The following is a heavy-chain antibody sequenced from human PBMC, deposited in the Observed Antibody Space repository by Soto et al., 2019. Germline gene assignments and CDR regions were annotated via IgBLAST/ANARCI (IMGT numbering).Heavy chain of an antibody. CDR1: GFTFDDYA. CDR2: ISWNSGSI. CDR3: AKDKGAQNYYGSGSYYGYFDY. Sequence: PGGSLRLSCAASGFTFDDYAMHWVRQAPGKGLEWVSGISWNSGSIGYADSVKGRFTISRDNAKNSLYLQMNSLRAEDTALYYCAKDKGAQNYYGSGSYYGYFDYWGQGTLVTVS. D-gene: IGHD3-10*01. V-gene: IGHV3-9*01. J-gene: IGHJ4*02.